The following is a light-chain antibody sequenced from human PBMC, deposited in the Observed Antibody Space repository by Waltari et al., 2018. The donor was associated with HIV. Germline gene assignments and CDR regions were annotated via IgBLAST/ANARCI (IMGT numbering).Light chain of an antibody. CDR2: DTT. CDR1: TGPVTNAHY. CDR3: LLSYNGARV. Sequence: QAVVTQEPSLTVSPGGTVTLTCDSSTGPVTNAHYPYWLQQRPGQAPMTLFFDTTKRHSWTPARFSGSLLGGKAALTLSGAQSEDEAEYYCLLSYNGARVFGGGTKVTVL. J-gene: IGLJ3*02. V-gene: IGLV7-46*01.